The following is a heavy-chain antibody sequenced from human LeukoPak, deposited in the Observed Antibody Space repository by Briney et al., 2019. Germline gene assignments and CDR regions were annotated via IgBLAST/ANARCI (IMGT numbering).Heavy chain of an antibody. Sequence: GGSLRLSCAASGFTFSSYSMNWVRQAPGKGLEWVSSISSSSSYIYYADSVKGRFTISRDNAKNSLYLQMNSLRAEDTAVYYCAREGVTVATYYFDYWGQGTLVTVSS. CDR1: GFTFSSYS. J-gene: IGHJ4*02. D-gene: IGHD3-10*01. CDR3: AREGVTVATYYFDY. CDR2: ISSSSSYI. V-gene: IGHV3-21*01.